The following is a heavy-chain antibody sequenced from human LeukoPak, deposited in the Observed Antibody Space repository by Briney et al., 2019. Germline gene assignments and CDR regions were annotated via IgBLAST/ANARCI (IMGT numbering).Heavy chain of an antibody. J-gene: IGHJ5*02. V-gene: IGHV4-34*01. D-gene: IGHD4-23*01. CDR1: GGSFSGYY. CDR3: ARAPYGGSHFNWFDP. CDR2: VNHSGST. Sequence: PSETLSLTCAVYGGSFSGYYWSWIRQPPGKGLEWIGEVNHSGSTNYNPSLKSRVTISVDTSKNQFSLKLSSVTAADTAVYYCARAPYGGSHFNWFDPWGQGTLVTVSS.